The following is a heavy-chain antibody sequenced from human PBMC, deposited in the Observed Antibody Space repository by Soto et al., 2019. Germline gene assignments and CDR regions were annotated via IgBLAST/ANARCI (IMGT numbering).Heavy chain of an antibody. Sequence: ASVKVSCKASGYTFTGYYMHWVRQAPGQGLEWMGWINPNSGGTNYAQKFQGWVTMTRDTSKNQFSLKLSSVTAADTAVYYCARYDFWSGFDYWGQRTLVTVSS. CDR1: GYTFTGYY. V-gene: IGHV1-2*04. CDR3: ARYDFWSGFDY. CDR2: INPNSGGT. D-gene: IGHD3-3*01. J-gene: IGHJ4*02.